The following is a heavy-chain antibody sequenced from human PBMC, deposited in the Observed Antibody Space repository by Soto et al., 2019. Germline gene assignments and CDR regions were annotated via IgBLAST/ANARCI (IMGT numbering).Heavy chain of an antibody. CDR1: GGSISSYY. CDR2: IFYSGST. D-gene: IGHD3-16*02. J-gene: IGHJ3*01. Sequence: HVQLQESGPGLVKPSETLSLTCTVSGGSISSYYWSWIRQPPGKGLEWIGYIFYSGSTNYNPSLKSRGTISVDTSKNQFSLKLSSVKAADPAVYYCARLYGLDAFDFWGQGTMVTVSS. V-gene: IGHV4-59*08. CDR3: ARLYGLDAFDF.